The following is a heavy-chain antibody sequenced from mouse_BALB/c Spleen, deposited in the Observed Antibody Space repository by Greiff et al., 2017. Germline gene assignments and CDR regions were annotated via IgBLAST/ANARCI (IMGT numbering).Heavy chain of an antibody. Sequence: QVQLKESGPALVKPGASVKMSCKASGYTFTDYVISWVKQRTGQGLEWIGEMYPGSGSTYYNEKFMGKATLTADTSSNTAYMQLSSLTAEDAAVYFCERSHYYGRSSLAFWGRGTLVT. CDR3: ERSHYYGRSSLAF. J-gene: IGHJ3*01. V-gene: IGHV1-77*01. CDR1: GYTFTDYV. CDR2: MYPGSGST. D-gene: IGHD1-1*01.